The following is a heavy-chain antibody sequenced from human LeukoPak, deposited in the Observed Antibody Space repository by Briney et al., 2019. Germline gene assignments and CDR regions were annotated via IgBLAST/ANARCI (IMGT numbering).Heavy chain of an antibody. J-gene: IGHJ4*02. D-gene: IGHD3-9*01. CDR3: ARALLRYFDWSTLGFDY. CDR2: ISSSSSYI. CDR1: GFTVSSNY. Sequence: GGSLRLSCAASGFTVSSNYMSWVRQAPGKGLEWVSSISSSSSYIYYADSVKGRFTISRDNAKNSLYLQMNSLRAEDTAVYYCARALLRYFDWSTLGFDYWGQGTLVTVSS. V-gene: IGHV3-21*01.